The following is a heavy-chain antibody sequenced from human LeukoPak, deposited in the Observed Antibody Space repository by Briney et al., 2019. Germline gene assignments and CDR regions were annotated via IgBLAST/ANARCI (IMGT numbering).Heavy chain of an antibody. D-gene: IGHD3-3*01. CDR2: INHSGST. Sequence: SETLSLTCAAYGGSFSGYYWSWIRQPPGKGLEWIGEINHSGSTNYNPSLKSRVTISVDTSKNQFSLKLSSVTAADTAVYYCARGADYDFWSGPPFDYWGQGTLVTVSS. V-gene: IGHV4-34*01. J-gene: IGHJ4*02. CDR1: GGSFSGYY. CDR3: ARGADYDFWSGPPFDY.